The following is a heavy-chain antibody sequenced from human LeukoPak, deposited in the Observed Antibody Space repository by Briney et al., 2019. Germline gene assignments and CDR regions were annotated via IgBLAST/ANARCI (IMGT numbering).Heavy chain of an antibody. CDR2: INHSGST. V-gene: IGHV4-34*01. CDR1: GGSFSSYY. J-gene: IGHJ4*02. CDR3: ARRVRGYGGTLFDY. D-gene: IGHD4-23*01. Sequence: SETLSLTCAVYGGSFSSYYRSWIRQPPGKGLEWIGEINHSGSTNCNPSLKSRVTISVDTSKNQFSLKLSSVTAADTAVYYCARRVRGYGGTLFDYWGQGTLLTVSS.